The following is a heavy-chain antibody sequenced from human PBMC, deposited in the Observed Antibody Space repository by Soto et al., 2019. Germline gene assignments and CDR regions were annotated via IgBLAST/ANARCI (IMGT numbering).Heavy chain of an antibody. Sequence: PGGSLRLSCAASGFTFDDYAMHWVRQAPGKSLEWVSGISLNRGSMGYADSVKGRFTISRDNAKKSLYLQMNSLRAEDTALYYCAKDSTYYYYGMDVWGQGSTVTVSS. CDR3: AKDSTYYYYGMDV. J-gene: IGHJ6*02. CDR1: GFTFDDYA. CDR2: ISLNRGSM. V-gene: IGHV3-9*01.